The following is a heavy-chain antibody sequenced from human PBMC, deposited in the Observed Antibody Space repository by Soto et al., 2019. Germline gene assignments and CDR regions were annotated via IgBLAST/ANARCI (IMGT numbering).Heavy chain of an antibody. Sequence: QVQLVQSGAEVKKPGSSVKVSCKASGGTFSSYAISWVRQAPGHGLEWMGGIIPIFGTANYAQKFQGRVTITADESTSTAYMELSSLRSEDTAVYYCARALRVADYYYYYGMDVWGQGTTVTVSS. CDR3: ARALRVADYYYYYGMDV. CDR2: IIPIFGTA. D-gene: IGHD6-19*01. V-gene: IGHV1-69*01. J-gene: IGHJ6*02. CDR1: GGTFSSYA.